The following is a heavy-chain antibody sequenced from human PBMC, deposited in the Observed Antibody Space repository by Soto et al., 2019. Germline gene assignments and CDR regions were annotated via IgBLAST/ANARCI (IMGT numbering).Heavy chain of an antibody. CDR3: ARGVPGVTPPL. CDR2: INHRGST. V-gene: IGHV4-34*01. CDR1: GGSFSGYY. D-gene: IGHD2-21*02. J-gene: IGHJ4*02. Sequence: PSETLSLTCAGYGGSFSGYYWSWIRQPPGRGLEWIGEINHRGSTNYSPSLKGRVSISLDTSKNQFSLNLNSVTAADTAGYCCARGVPGVTPPLWGPGTLVTVSS.